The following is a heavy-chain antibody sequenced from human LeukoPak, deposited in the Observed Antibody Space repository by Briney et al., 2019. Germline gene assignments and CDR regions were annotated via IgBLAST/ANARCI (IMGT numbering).Heavy chain of an antibody. D-gene: IGHD3-9*01. CDR2: ISGSGGST. Sequence: GGSLRLSCAASGFTFSTYSMNWVRQAPGKGLEWVSAISGSGGSTYYADSVKGRFTISRDNSKNTLYLQMNSLRAEDTAVYYCAKYYDILTGYSRYNWFDPWGQGTLVTVSS. V-gene: IGHV3-23*01. CDR1: GFTFSTYS. CDR3: AKYYDILTGYSRYNWFDP. J-gene: IGHJ5*02.